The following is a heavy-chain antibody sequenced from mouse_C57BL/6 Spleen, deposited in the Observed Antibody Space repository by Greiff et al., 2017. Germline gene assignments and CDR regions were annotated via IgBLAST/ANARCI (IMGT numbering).Heavy chain of an antibody. Sequence: DVQLQESGPGLVKPSQSLSLTCSVTGYSITSGYYWNWIRQFPGNKLEWMGYISYDGSNNYNPSLKNRISITRDTSKNQFFLKLNSVTTEDTATYYCARDRLRPFAYWGQGTLVTVSA. J-gene: IGHJ3*01. D-gene: IGHD2-2*01. V-gene: IGHV3-6*01. CDR3: ARDRLRPFAY. CDR2: ISYDGSN. CDR1: GYSITSGYY.